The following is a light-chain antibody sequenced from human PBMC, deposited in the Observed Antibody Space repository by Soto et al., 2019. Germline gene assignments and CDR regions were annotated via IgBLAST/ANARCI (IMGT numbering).Light chain of an antibody. Sequence: DIVLTQSPTTLSVCPGERATLSCRASHSVGSNLAWYQQNPGQAPRLLIYGASTRATGVPARFSDSGSATQFTLTISSLQSEDSGFYYCQQYKQWPVAFGGGTKVDI. CDR1: HSVGSN. CDR2: GAS. CDR3: QQYKQWPVA. V-gene: IGKV3-15*01. J-gene: IGKJ4*01.